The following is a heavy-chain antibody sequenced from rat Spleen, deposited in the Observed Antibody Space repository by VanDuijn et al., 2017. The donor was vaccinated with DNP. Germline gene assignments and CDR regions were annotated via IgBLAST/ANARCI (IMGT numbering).Heavy chain of an antibody. Sequence: QVQLKESGPGLVQPSQTLSLTCTVSGFSLTSYNVHWVRQPTGKGLEWMGIIWTGGSTDYNSALKSRLSISRDTSKSQVFLKMNSLQTEDIATYYCAREGFDYWGQGVMVTVSS. V-gene: IGHV2-30*01. CDR1: GFSLTSYN. CDR2: IWTGGST. J-gene: IGHJ2*01. CDR3: AREGFDY.